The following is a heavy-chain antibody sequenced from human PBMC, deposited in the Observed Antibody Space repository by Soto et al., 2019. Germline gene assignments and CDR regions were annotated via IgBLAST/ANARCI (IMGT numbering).Heavy chain of an antibody. J-gene: IGHJ4*02. V-gene: IGHV4-34*01. Sequence: PSETLSLTCAVYGGSFSGYYWSWIRQPPGKGLEWVGEINHSGSTNYNPSLKSRVTISVDTSKNQFSLKLSSVTAADTAVYYCARGKLSDYVWGSYRYHFDYWGQGTVVNVS. CDR3: ARGKLSDYVWGSYRYHFDY. CDR1: GGSFSGYY. CDR2: INHSGST. D-gene: IGHD3-16*02.